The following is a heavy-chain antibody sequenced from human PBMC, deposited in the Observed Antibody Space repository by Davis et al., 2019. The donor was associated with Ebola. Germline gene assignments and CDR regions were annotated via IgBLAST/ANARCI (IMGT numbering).Heavy chain of an antibody. CDR2: IIPMVGTA. D-gene: IGHD1-26*01. CDR3: ARDLGRYDDH. CDR1: GYPFISYG. Sequence: AASVKVSCKTSGYPFISYGISWVRQAPGQGLEWMGRIIPMVGTATYAQKFQGRVTITADKSTSTAYMEMSGLRSEDTAVYYCARDLGRYDDHWGQGTLVTVSS. J-gene: IGHJ4*02. V-gene: IGHV1-69*04.